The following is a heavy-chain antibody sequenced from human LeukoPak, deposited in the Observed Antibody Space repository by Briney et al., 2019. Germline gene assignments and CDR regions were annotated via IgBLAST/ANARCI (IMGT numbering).Heavy chain of an antibody. CDR3: ARMAAAGRCFDY. V-gene: IGHV3-11*01. CDR2: ISSGGSTI. J-gene: IGHJ4*02. Sequence: PGGSLRLSCAVSGFTFSDYYMSWIRQAPGKGLEWVSYISSGGSTISHADSVKGRFTISRDNAENSLYLQMNSLRAEDTAVHYCARMAAAGRCFDYWGQGTLVTVSS. CDR1: GFTFSDYY. D-gene: IGHD6-13*01.